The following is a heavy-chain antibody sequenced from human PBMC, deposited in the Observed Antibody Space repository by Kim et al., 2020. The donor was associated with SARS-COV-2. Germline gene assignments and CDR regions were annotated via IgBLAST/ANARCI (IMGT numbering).Heavy chain of an antibody. Sequence: ASVKVSCKTSGYTFINFPITWVRLAPGQGLEWMGWISTYSANTKYAEEVQGRVTMTTDTSTSTVYMELRSLRSDDTAVYFCARGGAGWYADYLGQGTLVT. V-gene: IGHV1-18*04. CDR2: ISTYSANT. D-gene: IGHD6-19*01. J-gene: IGHJ4*02. CDR3: ARGGAGWYADY. CDR1: GYTFINFP.